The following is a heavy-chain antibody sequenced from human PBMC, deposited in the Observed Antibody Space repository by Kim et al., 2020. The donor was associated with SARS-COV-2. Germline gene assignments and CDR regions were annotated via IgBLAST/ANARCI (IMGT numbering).Heavy chain of an antibody. J-gene: IGHJ6*02. CDR3: ARDVGSSMDV. V-gene: IGHV3-30*01. Sequence: SNKSYADSVTGRFTISRDNSKNTLYLQMNSLRAEDTAVYYCARDVGSSMDVWGQGTTVTVSS. CDR2: SNK. D-gene: IGHD2-2*01.